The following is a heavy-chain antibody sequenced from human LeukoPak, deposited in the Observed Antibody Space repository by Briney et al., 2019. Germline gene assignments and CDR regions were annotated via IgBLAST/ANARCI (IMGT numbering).Heavy chain of an antibody. V-gene: IGHV4-59*01. Sequence: SETLSLTCTVSGGSISSYYWSWIRQPPGKGLEWIGYIYYSGSTNYNPPLKSRVTISVDTSKNQFPLKLSSVTAADTAVYYCARDKKWGYYYYGMDVWGQGTTVTVSS. CDR3: ARDKKWGYYYYGMDV. J-gene: IGHJ6*02. CDR1: GGSISSYY. CDR2: IYYSGST. D-gene: IGHD2-8*01.